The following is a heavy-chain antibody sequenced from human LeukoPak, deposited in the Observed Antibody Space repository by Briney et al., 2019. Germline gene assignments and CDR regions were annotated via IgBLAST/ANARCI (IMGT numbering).Heavy chain of an antibody. Sequence: GGSLRLSCAASGFTFSSYSMNWVRQAPGKGLEWVSSISSSSSYIYYADSVKGRFTISRDNAENSLYLQMNSLRVEDTALYYCARYGNNVDNAFDIWGQGTMVTVSS. D-gene: IGHD4-17*01. CDR3: ARYGNNVDNAFDI. CDR1: GFTFSSYS. J-gene: IGHJ3*02. CDR2: ISSSSSYI. V-gene: IGHV3-21*01.